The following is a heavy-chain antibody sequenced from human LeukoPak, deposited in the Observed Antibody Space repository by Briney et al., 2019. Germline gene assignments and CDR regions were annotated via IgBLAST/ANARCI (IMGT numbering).Heavy chain of an antibody. J-gene: IGHJ6*03. Sequence: EASVKVSCKASGGTFSSYAISWVRQAPGQGLEWMGGIIPIFGTANYAQKFQGRVTITTDESTSTAYMELSSLRSEDTAVYYCARAGYDSSLYYYYYMDVWGKGTTVTVSS. CDR1: GGTFSSYA. D-gene: IGHD3-22*01. CDR2: IIPIFGTA. CDR3: ARAGYDSSLYYYYYMDV. V-gene: IGHV1-69*05.